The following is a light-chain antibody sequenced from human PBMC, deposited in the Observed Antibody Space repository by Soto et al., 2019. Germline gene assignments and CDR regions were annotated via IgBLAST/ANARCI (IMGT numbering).Light chain of an antibody. V-gene: IGLV2-23*03. Sequence: QSVLTQPASVSGSPRQSITISCTGTSSDVGSYNLVSWYQQHPGKAPKLMIYEGSKRPSGVSNRFSGSKSGNTASLTISGLQAEDEADYYCCSYAGSSTFRVFGGGTKVTVL. J-gene: IGLJ3*02. CDR2: EGS. CDR1: SSDVGSYNL. CDR3: CSYAGSSTFRV.